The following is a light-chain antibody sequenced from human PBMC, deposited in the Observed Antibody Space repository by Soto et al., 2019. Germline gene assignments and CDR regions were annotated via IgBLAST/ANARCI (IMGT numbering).Light chain of an antibody. Sequence: IQMTQSPSSLSASVGDRITMTCRASQTISTYLNWYQQKPGKAPKLLISTSSTLQSGVPSRFSGSGSGTEFTLSTRGLQPDDVATYFCQQSYQTPRTFGLGTKVEI. CDR1: QTISTY. CDR2: TSS. CDR3: QQSYQTPRT. J-gene: IGKJ1*01. V-gene: IGKV1-39*01.